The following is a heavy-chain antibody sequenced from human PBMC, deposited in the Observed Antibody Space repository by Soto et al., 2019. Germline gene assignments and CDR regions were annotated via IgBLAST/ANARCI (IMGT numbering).Heavy chain of an antibody. D-gene: IGHD3-3*01. CDR2: INTGNGIT. CDR3: AHTRAPRVLDY. V-gene: IGHV1-3*04. Sequence: GASVKVSCKASGYSFTNHYMHWVRQAPGQRLEWVAWINTGNGITRSSQNFQGRLTVTKDTSKNQVVLTMTNMDPVDTGTYYCAHTRAPRVLDYWGRGTLVTVSS. J-gene: IGHJ4*02. CDR1: GYSFTNHY.